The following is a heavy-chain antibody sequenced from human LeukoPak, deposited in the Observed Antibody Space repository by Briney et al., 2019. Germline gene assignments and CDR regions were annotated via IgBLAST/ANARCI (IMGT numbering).Heavy chain of an antibody. CDR2: IYYSGST. CDR1: GDSISSGSYY. Sequence: SETLSLTCTVSGDSISSGSYYCGWIRQPPGKGLEWIGNIYYSGSTYYNPSLKSRVTISVDTSKNQFSLKVRSVTAADTTVYYCARRNWGSHFDYWGQGTLVTVSS. V-gene: IGHV4-39*01. D-gene: IGHD7-27*01. J-gene: IGHJ4*02. CDR3: ARRNWGSHFDY.